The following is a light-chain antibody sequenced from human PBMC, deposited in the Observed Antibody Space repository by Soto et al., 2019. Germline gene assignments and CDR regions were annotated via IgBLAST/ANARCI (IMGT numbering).Light chain of an antibody. CDR3: QQTSSTPT. CDR1: QSVFYSSNNKNY. Sequence: DIVMTQSPESLAVSLGERATINCKSSQSVFYSSNNKNYLNWYQQKPGQPPKLLIYWASIRESGVPDRFSGSGSGTDFTLTISNLQPEDFATYYCQQTSSTPTFGGGTKVDIK. CDR2: WAS. V-gene: IGKV4-1*01. J-gene: IGKJ4*01.